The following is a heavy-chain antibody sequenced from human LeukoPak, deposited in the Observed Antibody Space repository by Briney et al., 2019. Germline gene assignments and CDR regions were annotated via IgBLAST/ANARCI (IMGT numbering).Heavy chain of an antibody. Sequence: GGSLRLSCAASGFTFDDYGMSWVRQAPGKGLEWVSGINWNGGSTGYADSVKGRFTISRDNAKNSLFLQMNSLRAEDTAVYYCARAWELLHPFDYWGQGTLVTVSS. J-gene: IGHJ4*02. CDR1: GFTFDDYG. D-gene: IGHD1-26*01. CDR2: INWNGGST. V-gene: IGHV3-20*04. CDR3: ARAWELLHPFDY.